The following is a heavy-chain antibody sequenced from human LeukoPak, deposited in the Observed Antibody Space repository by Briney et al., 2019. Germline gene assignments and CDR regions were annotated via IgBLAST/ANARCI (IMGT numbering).Heavy chain of an antibody. Sequence: SETLSLTCTVSGGSISSGSYYWSWIRQPAGKGLEWIGRIYTSESTNYNPSLKSRLTISLDTSRNQFSLKLSSVTAADTALYYCARGSYYFDPWGQGTLVTVSS. CDR1: GGSISSGSYY. CDR3: ARGSYYFDP. V-gene: IGHV4-61*02. J-gene: IGHJ4*02. CDR2: IYTSEST. D-gene: IGHD6-6*01.